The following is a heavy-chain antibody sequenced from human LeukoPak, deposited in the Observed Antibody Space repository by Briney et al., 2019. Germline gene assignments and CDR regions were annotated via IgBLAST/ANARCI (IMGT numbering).Heavy chain of an antibody. CDR2: IYNSGST. D-gene: IGHD1-26*01. CDR1: GGSISIYY. CDR3: ARGKWELLSHYWCFDL. J-gene: IGHJ2*01. V-gene: IGHV4-59*01. Sequence: SETLSLTCTVSGGSISIYYWSWIRQPPGKGLEWIGYIYNSGSTNYNPSLKSRVTISVDTSKNQFSLNLGSVTAADTAVYYCARGKWELLSHYWCFDLWGRGTLVTVSS.